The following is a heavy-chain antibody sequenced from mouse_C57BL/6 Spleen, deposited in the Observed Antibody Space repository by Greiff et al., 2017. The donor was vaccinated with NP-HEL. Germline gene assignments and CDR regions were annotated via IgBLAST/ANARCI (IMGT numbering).Heavy chain of an antibody. Sequence: EVQLVESGGGLVKPGGSLKLSCAASGFTFSDYGMHWVRQAPEKGLEWVAYISSGSSTIYYADTVKGRFTISRDNAKNTLFLQMTSLRSEDTAMYYCARDYGSSYGDWFAYWGQGTLVTVSA. CDR3: ARDYGSSYGDWFAY. V-gene: IGHV5-17*01. CDR2: ISSGSSTI. J-gene: IGHJ3*01. CDR1: GFTFSDYG. D-gene: IGHD1-1*01.